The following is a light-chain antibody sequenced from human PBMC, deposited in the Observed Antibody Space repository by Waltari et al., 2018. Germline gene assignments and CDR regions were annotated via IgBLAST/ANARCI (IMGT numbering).Light chain of an antibody. Sequence: SDELTQPPSVSVSPGPTARIPCSGETLSKDYAYWYQHKPGQAPVLVIYKDSERPSGIPDRFSGSSSGTTVTLTISAVQAEDEAAYYCQSTDASETFVFGTGTTVTVL. CDR1: TLSKDY. V-gene: IGLV3-25*03. CDR2: KDS. CDR3: QSTDASETFV. J-gene: IGLJ1*01.